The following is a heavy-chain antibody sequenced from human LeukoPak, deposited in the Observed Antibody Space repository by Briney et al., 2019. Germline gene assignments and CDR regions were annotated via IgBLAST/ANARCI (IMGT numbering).Heavy chain of an antibody. CDR1: GFTFSDFW. CDR3: TRVTTNGYFEY. CDR2: IKFDESEK. D-gene: IGHD1-1*01. J-gene: IGHJ4*02. V-gene: IGHV3-7*04. Sequence: PGGSLRLSCAASGFTFSDFWMGWVRQAPGKGLEWVASIKFDESEKHHVDSVKGRFTISRDNAKNSLFLQMNSLRGEGTAVYFCTRVTTNGYFEYWGQGTLVTVSS.